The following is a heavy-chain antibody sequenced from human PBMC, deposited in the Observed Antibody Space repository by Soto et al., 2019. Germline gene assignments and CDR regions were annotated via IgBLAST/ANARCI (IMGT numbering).Heavy chain of an antibody. Sequence: QLQLQESGPGLVKPSETLSLTCTVSGGSISSSTYYWGWIRQPPGKGLEWIGSIYYSGSTYYNPSLNSRVTISVDTSKNQFSLKLTSVTAADTAVYYCARLGGENGYNPGLVDYWGQGTLVIVSS. V-gene: IGHV4-39*01. J-gene: IGHJ4*02. D-gene: IGHD5-12*01. CDR2: IYYSGST. CDR1: GGSISSSTYY. CDR3: ARLGGENGYNPGLVDY.